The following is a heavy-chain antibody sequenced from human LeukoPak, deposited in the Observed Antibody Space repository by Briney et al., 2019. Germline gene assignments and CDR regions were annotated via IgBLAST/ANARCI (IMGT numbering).Heavy chain of an antibody. CDR1: GFTFSSYA. CDR3: ARDGGNNSWYGMDV. CDR2: IYRVGST. D-gene: IGHD4-23*01. Sequence: GGSLRLSCAASGFTFSSYAMTWVRQAPGKGLEWVSIIYRVGSTFYADSVEGRFTISRDNSKNTLYLQMNSLRVEDTAIYYCARDGGNNSWYGMDVWGQGTTVTVSS. J-gene: IGHJ6*02. V-gene: IGHV3-66*01.